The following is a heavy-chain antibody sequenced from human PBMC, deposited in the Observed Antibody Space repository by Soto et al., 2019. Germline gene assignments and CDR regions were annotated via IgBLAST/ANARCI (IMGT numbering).Heavy chain of an antibody. CDR3: AKDLSPDHYYDSSGYYEDY. CDR2: ISYDGSNK. D-gene: IGHD3-22*01. V-gene: IGHV3-30*18. J-gene: IGHJ4*02. Sequence: QVQLVESGGGVVQPGRSLRLSCAASGFTFSSYGMHWVRQAPGKGLEWVAVISYDGSNKYYADSVKGRFTISRDNSKNTLYLQMNSLRAEDTAVYYCAKDLSPDHYYDSSGYYEDYWGQGTLVTVSS. CDR1: GFTFSSYG.